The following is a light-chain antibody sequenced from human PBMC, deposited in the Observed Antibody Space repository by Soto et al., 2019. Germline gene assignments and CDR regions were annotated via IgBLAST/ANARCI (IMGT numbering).Light chain of an antibody. CDR2: WAS. CDR3: QQYYSTPFT. J-gene: IGKJ3*01. CDR1: QSVLYSSNNKNY. Sequence: DIVMTQSPDSLAVSLGERATINCKSSQSVLYSSNNKNYLAWYQQKPGQPPKLLIYWASTRESGVPDRFSGSGSATDFTLTISSLQAEDVEVYYCQQYYSTPFTLAPGTKVDIK. V-gene: IGKV4-1*01.